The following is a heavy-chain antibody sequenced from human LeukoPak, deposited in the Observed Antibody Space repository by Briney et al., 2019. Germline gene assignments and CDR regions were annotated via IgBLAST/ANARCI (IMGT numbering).Heavy chain of an antibody. D-gene: IGHD3-10*01. V-gene: IGHV4-38-2*01. CDR3: AIESRITMVRGVISWFDP. CDR1: GYSISSGYY. Sequence: SGTLSLTCAVSGYSISSGYYWGWIRQPPGKGLEWIGSIYHSGSTYYNPSLKSRVTISVDTSKNQFSLKLSSVTAADTAVYYCAIESRITMVRGVISWFDPWGQGTLVTVSS. CDR2: IYHSGST. J-gene: IGHJ5*02.